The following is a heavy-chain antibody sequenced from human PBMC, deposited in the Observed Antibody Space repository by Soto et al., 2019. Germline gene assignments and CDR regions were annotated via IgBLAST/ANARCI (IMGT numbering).Heavy chain of an antibody. CDR2: IIPIFDTA. CDR3: XXXDXXXXXXXXXXXXXMDV. V-gene: IGHV1-69*12. D-gene: IGHD2-21*01. J-gene: IGHJ6*02. Sequence: QVQLVQSGAEVKKPGSSVKVSCKTSGGTFSSYAISWVRQAPGQGLEWMGGIIPIFDTANYAQKFQGRVTITADESTSTAYLELSXLRSXDTXXXXXXXXDXXXXXXXXXXXXXMDVWGQGTTVTVSS. CDR1: GGTFSSYA.